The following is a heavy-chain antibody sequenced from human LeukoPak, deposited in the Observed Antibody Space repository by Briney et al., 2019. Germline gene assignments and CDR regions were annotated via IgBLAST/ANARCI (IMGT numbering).Heavy chain of an antibody. CDR1: GFTFSDYY. J-gene: IGHJ6*03. CDR3: ARDSEVVRFRRDYYYYMDV. V-gene: IGHV3-11*04. D-gene: IGHD3-3*01. CDR2: ISSSGSTI. Sequence: GGSLRLSCAASGFTFSDYYMSWIRQAPGKGLEWVSYISSSGSTIYYADSVKGRFTISRGNAKNSLYLQMNGLRAEDTAVYYCARDSEVVRFRRDYYYYMDVWGKGTTVTVSS.